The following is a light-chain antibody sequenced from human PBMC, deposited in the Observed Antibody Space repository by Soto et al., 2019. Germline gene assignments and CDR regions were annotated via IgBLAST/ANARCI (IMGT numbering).Light chain of an antibody. CDR2: EVT. Sequence: QSALTQPPSASGSPGQSVTISCTGTSGDVGRYNYVSWYQQHPGKAPKLIIYEVTKRPSGVPDRFSGSKSGNTASLTVSGLQTEDEADYYCSSFGARNNIFGTGTKLTVL. J-gene: IGLJ1*01. CDR1: SGDVGRYNY. V-gene: IGLV2-8*01. CDR3: SSFGARNNI.